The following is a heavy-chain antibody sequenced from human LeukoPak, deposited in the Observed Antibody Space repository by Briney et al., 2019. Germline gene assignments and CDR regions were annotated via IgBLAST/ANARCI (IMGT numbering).Heavy chain of an antibody. J-gene: IGHJ4*02. D-gene: IGHD6-19*01. CDR3: TKDRWLDTPLHRPFDH. CDR2: IRYDGSYE. Sequence: PGRSLRLSCAASGFTFSSYDMHWVRQAPGKGLEWVAFIRYDGSYEYGDSVKGRFTISRDNSRNTVYLHMSSARDEDTAVYYCTKDRWLDTPLHRPFDHWGQGTLVTVSS. CDR1: GFTFSSYD. V-gene: IGHV3-30*02.